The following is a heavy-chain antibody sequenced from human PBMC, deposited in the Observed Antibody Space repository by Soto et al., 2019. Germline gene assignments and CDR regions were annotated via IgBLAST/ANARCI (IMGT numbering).Heavy chain of an antibody. CDR3: ARGKVRGVPIDY. D-gene: IGHD3-10*01. CDR1: GGSISSYY. J-gene: IGHJ4*02. V-gene: IGHV4-59*01. CDR2: IYYSGST. Sequence: PSETLSLTCTVSGGSISSYYWSWIRQPPGKGLEWIGYIYYSGSTNYNPSLKSRVTISVDTSKNQFSLKLSSVTAADTAVYYCARGKVRGVPIDYWGQGTLVTVSS.